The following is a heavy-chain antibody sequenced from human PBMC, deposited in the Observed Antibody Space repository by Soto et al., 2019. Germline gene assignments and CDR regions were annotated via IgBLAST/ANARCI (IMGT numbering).Heavy chain of an antibody. Sequence: ASVKVSCKASGGTFSNYGISWVRQAPGQGLEWMGGIIPISGTAKYAQKFQGRVSIIADKSASTVYLELSSLRSEDTAVYLCARSRYSSGWYGFSGREYYYGMDVWGQGTTVTVSS. J-gene: IGHJ6*02. V-gene: IGHV1-69*06. D-gene: IGHD6-19*01. CDR2: IIPISGTA. CDR3: ARSRYSSGWYGFSGREYYYGMDV. CDR1: GGTFSNYG.